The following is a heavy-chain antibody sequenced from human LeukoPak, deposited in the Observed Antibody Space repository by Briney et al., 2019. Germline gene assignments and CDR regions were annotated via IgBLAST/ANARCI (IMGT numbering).Heavy chain of an antibody. Sequence: GGSLRLSCAASGFTFSSYWMHWVRQAPGKGLEWVSTISDSGVTTHYADSVKGRFTISRDNSKSTLYLQMSSLRAVDTAIYYCAELGITMIGGVWGKGTTVTISS. V-gene: IGHV3-23*01. CDR1: GFTFSSYW. CDR2: ISDSGVTT. J-gene: IGHJ6*04. CDR3: AELGITMIGGV. D-gene: IGHD3-10*02.